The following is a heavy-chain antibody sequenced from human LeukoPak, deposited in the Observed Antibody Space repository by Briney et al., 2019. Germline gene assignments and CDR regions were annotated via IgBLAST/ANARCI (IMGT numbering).Heavy chain of an antibody. CDR3: ARGTLYSGWSYYFDY. Sequence: PSQTLSLTCTVSGGSISSGSYYWSWIRQPAGKGLEWIGRIYTSGSTNYNPSLKSRVTISVDTSKNQFSLKLSSVTAAGTAMYYCARGTLYSGWSYYFDYWGQGSQVTVSS. D-gene: IGHD6-19*01. J-gene: IGHJ4*02. CDR2: IYTSGST. CDR1: GGSISSGSYY. V-gene: IGHV4-61*02.